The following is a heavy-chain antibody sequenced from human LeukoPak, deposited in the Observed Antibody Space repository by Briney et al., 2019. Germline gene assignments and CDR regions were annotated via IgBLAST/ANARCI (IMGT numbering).Heavy chain of an antibody. V-gene: IGHV4-34*01. D-gene: IGHD3-10*01. CDR3: ARLMGPYYYGSGRVNDY. J-gene: IGHJ4*02. Sequence: SETLSLTCAVYGGSFSGYYWSWIRQPPGKGLEWIGETNHSGSTNYNPSLKSRVTISVDTSKNQFSLKLSSVTAADTAVYYCARLMGPYYYGSGRVNDYWGQGTLVTVSS. CDR1: GGSFSGYY. CDR2: TNHSGST.